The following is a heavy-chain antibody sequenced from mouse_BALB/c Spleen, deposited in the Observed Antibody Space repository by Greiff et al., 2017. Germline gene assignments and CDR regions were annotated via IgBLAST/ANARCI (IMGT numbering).Heavy chain of an antibody. CDR3: ARRYYGSYAMDY. V-gene: IGHV7-3*02. Sequence: EVMLVESGGGLVQPGGSLRLSCATSGFTFTDYYMSWVRQPPGKALEWLGFIRNKANGYTTEYSASVKGRFTISRDNSQSILYLQMNTLRAEDSATYYCARRYYGSYAMDYWGQGTSVTVSS. CDR1: GFTFTDYY. CDR2: IRNKANGYTT. J-gene: IGHJ4*01. D-gene: IGHD1-1*01.